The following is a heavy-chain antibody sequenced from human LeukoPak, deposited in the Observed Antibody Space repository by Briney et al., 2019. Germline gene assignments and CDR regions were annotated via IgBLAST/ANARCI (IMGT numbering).Heavy chain of an antibody. D-gene: IGHD6-6*01. V-gene: IGHV3-20*01. J-gene: IGHJ4*02. CDR3: ARDSSSDY. Sequence: GGSLRLSCAASGFTFDDYGMNWVRQAPGKGLEWVSGINWNGGSIGYVDSVKGRFTISRDNAKKSLYLQMNSLRVEDTALYHCARDSSSDYWGQGTLVTVSS. CDR1: GFTFDDYG. CDR2: INWNGGSI.